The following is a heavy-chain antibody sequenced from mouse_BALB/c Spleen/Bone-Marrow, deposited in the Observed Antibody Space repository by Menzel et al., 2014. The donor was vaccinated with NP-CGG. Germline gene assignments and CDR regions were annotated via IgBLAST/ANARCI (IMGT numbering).Heavy chain of an antibody. CDR2: IRNKANGYTT. CDR3: ARDRGLTYFDY. V-gene: IGHV7-3*02. D-gene: IGHD2-4*01. Sequence: EVKLMESGGGLVQPGGSLRLSCATSGFTFTDYHMSWVRQPPGKALEWLGFIRNKANGYTTEYSASVKGRFTISRDNSQSILYLQMNTLRAEDSATYYCARDRGLTYFDYWGQGTTLTVSS. J-gene: IGHJ2*01. CDR1: GFTFTDYH.